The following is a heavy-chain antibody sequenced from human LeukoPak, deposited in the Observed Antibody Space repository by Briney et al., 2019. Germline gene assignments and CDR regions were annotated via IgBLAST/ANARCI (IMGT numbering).Heavy chain of an antibody. Sequence: SETLSLTCTVSGGSISSYYWSWIRQPPGKGLEWIGYIYYSGSTNYNPSLTSRATISVDTSKNQFSLDLSSVTAADTAVFYCARGPDYSNYIYYYGMDVWGQGTAVTVSS. D-gene: IGHD4-11*01. CDR1: GGSISSYY. CDR2: IYYSGST. J-gene: IGHJ6*02. CDR3: ARGPDYSNYIYYYGMDV. V-gene: IGHV4-59*01.